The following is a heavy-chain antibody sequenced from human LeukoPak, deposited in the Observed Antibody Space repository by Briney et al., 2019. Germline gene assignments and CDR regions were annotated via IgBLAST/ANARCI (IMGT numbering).Heavy chain of an antibody. J-gene: IGHJ6*02. Sequence: PGGSLRLSCAASGFTFSSYEMNWVRQAPGKGLEGVSYISSSGSTIYYADSVKGRFTISRDNAKNSLYLQMNSLRAEDTAVYYCARLYCSSTSCYGVSGMDVWGQGTTVTVSS. CDR1: GFTFSSYE. CDR2: ISSSGSTI. D-gene: IGHD2-2*01. V-gene: IGHV3-48*03. CDR3: ARLYCSSTSCYGVSGMDV.